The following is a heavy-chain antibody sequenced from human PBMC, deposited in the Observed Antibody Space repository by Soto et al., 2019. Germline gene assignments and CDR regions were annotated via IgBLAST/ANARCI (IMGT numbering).Heavy chain of an antibody. CDR3: ARDQEAYVSASYGY. V-gene: IGHV1-18*01. J-gene: IGHJ4*02. D-gene: IGHD3-10*01. CDR2: ISAYNGNT. Sequence: QVQLVQSGAEVKKPGASVKVSCKASGYTFINYGINWVRQAPGQGLEWMGWISAYNGNTNYAQKVQGRVTLTIYISTSTAYMELRSLRSDDTAVYYCARDQEAYVSASYGYWGQVTLVTVSS. CDR1: GYTFINYG.